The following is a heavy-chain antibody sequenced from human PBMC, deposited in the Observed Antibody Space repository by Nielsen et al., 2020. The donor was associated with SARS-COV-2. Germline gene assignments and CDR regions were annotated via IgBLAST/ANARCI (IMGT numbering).Heavy chain of an antibody. V-gene: IGHV3-64D*09. Sequence: ESLKISCSASGFTFSTYAMHWVRQAPGKGLECVSSLSSSEYSTYYADSVKGRFTISRDNPKNTLYLQMSSLRPEDSGVYYCVRDFGGSSGYERDYWGQGTLVTVSS. CDR2: LSSSEYST. CDR3: VRDFGGSSGYERDY. CDR1: GFTFSTYA. D-gene: IGHD5-12*01. J-gene: IGHJ4*02.